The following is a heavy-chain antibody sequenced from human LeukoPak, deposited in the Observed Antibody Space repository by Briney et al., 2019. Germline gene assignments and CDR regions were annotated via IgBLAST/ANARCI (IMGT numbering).Heavy chain of an antibody. CDR1: GYSFIYYW. CDR2: IYPGDSDT. V-gene: IGHV5-51*01. CDR3: ARQDGDSAYYFDY. J-gene: IGHJ4*02. Sequence: ESLKISCKGSGYSFIYYWIGWVRQMPGKGLEWMGVIYPGDSDTRYSPSFQGQVTISAVKSLSTAYLQWNSLKASDTAMYYCARQDGDSAYYFDYWGQGTLVTVSS. D-gene: IGHD2-21*02.